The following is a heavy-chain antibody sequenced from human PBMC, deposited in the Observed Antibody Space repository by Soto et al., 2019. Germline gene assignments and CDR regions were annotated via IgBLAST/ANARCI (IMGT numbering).Heavy chain of an antibody. D-gene: IGHD3-22*01. CDR1: GGSISSYY. CDR2: IYYSGST. Sequence: SETLSLTCTVSGGSISSYYWSWIRQPPGKGLEWIGYIYYSGSTNYNPSLKSRVTISVDTSKNQFSLKLSSVTAADTAVYYCARKADYYDSSGYYWAAFDIWGQGTMVTVSS. V-gene: IGHV4-59*01. J-gene: IGHJ3*02. CDR3: ARKADYYDSSGYYWAAFDI.